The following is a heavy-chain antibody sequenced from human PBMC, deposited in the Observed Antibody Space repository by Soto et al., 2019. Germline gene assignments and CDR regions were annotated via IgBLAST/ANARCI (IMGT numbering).Heavy chain of an antibody. Sequence: GESLKISCQASGYTFTTYWIGWVRQMPGKGLEWMAIINPTDSDTRYSPSFQGQVTISADKSISTAYLQLSSLKASDTAMYYCARQGGRMVSIDYWGQGSQVTVYS. J-gene: IGHJ4*02. CDR3: ARQGGRMVSIDY. CDR1: GYTFTTYW. CDR2: INPTDSDT. V-gene: IGHV5-51*01. D-gene: IGHD2-8*01.